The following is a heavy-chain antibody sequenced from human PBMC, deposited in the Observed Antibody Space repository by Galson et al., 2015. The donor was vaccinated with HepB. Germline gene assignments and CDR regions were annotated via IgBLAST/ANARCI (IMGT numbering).Heavy chain of an antibody. CDR2: IYHTGAT. CDR1: GGSISRGGYS. CDR3: ARSLVTPPFYFDY. Sequence: TLSLTCDVSGGSISRGGYSWSWVRQPPGKGLEWIGYIYHTGATYYTPSLKSRVTFSVDRSRNQFSLELTSVTAADTAVYFCARSLVTPPFYFDYWGQGTLVTVSS. J-gene: IGHJ4*01. V-gene: IGHV4-30-2*01. D-gene: IGHD4-23*01.